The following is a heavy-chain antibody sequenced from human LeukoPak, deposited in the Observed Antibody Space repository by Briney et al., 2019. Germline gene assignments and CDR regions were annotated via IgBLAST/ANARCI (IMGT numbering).Heavy chain of an antibody. D-gene: IGHD4-11*01. CDR3: AKDISPSSKYGYFDY. Sequence: PGGTLRLSCAASGFTFGDYTMHWVRQAPGKGLEWVCLISWDGGSTYYADSVKGRFTISRDNSKNSLYLQMNSLRTEDTALYYCAKDISPSSKYGYFDYWGQGTLVTVSS. V-gene: IGHV3-43*01. J-gene: IGHJ4*02. CDR2: ISWDGGST. CDR1: GFTFGDYT.